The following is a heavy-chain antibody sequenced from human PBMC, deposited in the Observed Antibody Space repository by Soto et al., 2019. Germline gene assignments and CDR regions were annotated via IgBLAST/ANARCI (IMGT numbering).Heavy chain of an antibody. V-gene: IGHV4-61*01. J-gene: IGHJ4*02. CDR3: ARLGIFTFTDYFYY. CDR2: IYYSGST. CDR1: GGSVSSGSYY. Sequence: QVQLQESGPGLVKPSETLSLTCTVSGGSVSSGSYYWSWIRQPPGKGLEWIGYIYYSGSTNYNPPLESRVTISVDTSKNQFSLKLSCVTAADTAVYYCARLGIFTFTDYFYYWGQGTLVTVSS. D-gene: IGHD3-3*01.